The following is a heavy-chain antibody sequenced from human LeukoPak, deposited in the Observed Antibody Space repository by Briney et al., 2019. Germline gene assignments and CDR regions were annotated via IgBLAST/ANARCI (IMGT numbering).Heavy chain of an antibody. J-gene: IGHJ6*02. D-gene: IGHD3-10*01. CDR1: GGSISSSSYY. CDR2: IYYSGST. Sequence: SETLSLTCTVSGGSISSSSYYWGWIRQPPGKGLEWIGSIYYSGSTYYNPSLKSRVTISVDTSKNQFSLKLSSVTAADTAVYYCAREVYYYGSGRASDYYGMDVWGQGTTVTVSS. CDR3: AREVYYYGSGRASDYYGMDV. V-gene: IGHV4-39*07.